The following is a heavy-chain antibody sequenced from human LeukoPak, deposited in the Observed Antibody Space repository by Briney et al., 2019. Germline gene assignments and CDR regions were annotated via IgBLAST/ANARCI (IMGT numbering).Heavy chain of an antibody. D-gene: IGHD7-27*01. CDR1: GFTFSSYW. Sequence: PGGSLRLSCAASGFTFSSYWMNWVRQAPGKGLEWVASIKQDGSEKSYVDFVEGRFTISRDNAKNSLYLQMNSLRAEDTAVYYCAIDANWARDYWGQGTLVTVSS. CDR2: IKQDGSEK. CDR3: AIDANWARDY. J-gene: IGHJ4*02. V-gene: IGHV3-7*01.